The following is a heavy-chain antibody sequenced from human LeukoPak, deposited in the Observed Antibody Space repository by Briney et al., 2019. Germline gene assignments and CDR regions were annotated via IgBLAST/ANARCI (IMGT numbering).Heavy chain of an antibody. D-gene: IGHD3-22*01. CDR1: GYTFTNYG. Sequence: GASVKVSCKASGYTFTNYGISWVRQAPGEGLEWMGWISAYNGNTNYAQKLQGRVTMTTDTSTSTAYMELRSLRSDDTAVYSCAREAYYYESSGYYYFDYWGQGTLVTVSS. CDR3: AREAYYYESSGYYYFDY. V-gene: IGHV1-18*01. CDR2: ISAYNGNT. J-gene: IGHJ4*02.